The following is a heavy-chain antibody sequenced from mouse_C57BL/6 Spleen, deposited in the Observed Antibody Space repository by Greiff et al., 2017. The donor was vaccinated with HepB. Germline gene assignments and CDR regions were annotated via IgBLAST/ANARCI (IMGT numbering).Heavy chain of an antibody. D-gene: IGHD3-2*02. CDR3: TTGVSSGYGFAY. CDR1: GFNIKDDY. CDR2: IDPENGDT. Sequence: VQLQQSGAELVRPGASVKLSCTASGFNIKDDYMHWVKQRPEQGLEWIGWIDPENGDTEYASKFQGKATITADTSSNTAYLQLSSLTSEDTAVYYCTTGVSSGYGFAYWGQGTLVTVSA. J-gene: IGHJ3*01. V-gene: IGHV14-4*01.